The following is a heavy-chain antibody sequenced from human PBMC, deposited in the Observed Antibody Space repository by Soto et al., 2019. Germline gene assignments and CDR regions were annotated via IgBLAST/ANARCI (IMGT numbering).Heavy chain of an antibody. D-gene: IGHD6-25*01. V-gene: IGHV1-69*06. J-gene: IGHJ6*02. CDR2: SIPIFGTA. CDR1: GGTFTSYA. CDR3: AKLGGPAALRSSMDV. Sequence: QVQLVQSVAEVKKPGSSVKVSCKSSGGTFTSYAVSWVRQAPGQGLEWMGVSIPIFGTANYARKFQGRVTITADKATSTAFMELRSLRSADTAVYYCAKLGGPAALRSSMDVWGQGTTFNVSS.